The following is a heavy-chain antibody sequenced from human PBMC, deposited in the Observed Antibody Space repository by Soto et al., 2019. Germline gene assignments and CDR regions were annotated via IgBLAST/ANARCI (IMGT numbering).Heavy chain of an antibody. V-gene: IGHV1-18*01. Sequence: ASVKVSCKASGYTFTSYGISWVRQAPGQGLEWMGWISAYDGNTNYAQKLQGRVTMTTDTSTSTAYMELRSLRSDDTAVYYCASGPFTNFGVANPYYFDYWSQGTLVTVSS. J-gene: IGHJ4*02. CDR3: ASGPFTNFGVANPYYFDY. D-gene: IGHD3-3*01. CDR1: GYTFTSYG. CDR2: ISAYDGNT.